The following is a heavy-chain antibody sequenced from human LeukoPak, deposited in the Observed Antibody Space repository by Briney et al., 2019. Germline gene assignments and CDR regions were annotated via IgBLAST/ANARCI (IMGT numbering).Heavy chain of an antibody. CDR1: GYRFTSYW. J-gene: IGHJ5*02. CDR3: ARHMTDYSSSWYLQWFDP. D-gene: IGHD6-13*01. V-gene: IGHV5-51*01. Sequence: GESLKISCKGSGYRFTSYWIGWVRQMPGKGLEWMGIIYPGDSDTRYSPSFQGQVTISADQSISTAYLQWSSLKASDTAMYYCARHMTDYSSSWYLQWFDPWGQGTLVTVSS. CDR2: IYPGDSDT.